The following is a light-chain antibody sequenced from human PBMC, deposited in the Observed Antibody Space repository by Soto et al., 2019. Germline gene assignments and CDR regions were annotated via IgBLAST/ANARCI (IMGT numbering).Light chain of an antibody. CDR3: SSYTSSSTHYV. V-gene: IGLV2-14*01. Sequence: QSVLTQPASVSGSPGQSITISCTGTSSDVGGYNYVSWYQQHPGEAPKLMIYDVSNRPSGVSNRFSGSKSGNTASLTISGLQAEDEADYYCSSYTSSSTHYVFGTGTRSPS. CDR1: SSDVGGYNY. CDR2: DVS. J-gene: IGLJ1*01.